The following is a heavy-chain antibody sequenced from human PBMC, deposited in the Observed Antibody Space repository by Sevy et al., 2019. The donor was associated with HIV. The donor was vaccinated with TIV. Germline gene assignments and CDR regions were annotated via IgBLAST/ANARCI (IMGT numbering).Heavy chain of an antibody. J-gene: IGHJ4*02. D-gene: IGHD1-7*01. V-gene: IGHV3-7*01. CDR2: IKQDGSEK. CDR1: GFTFSSYW. CDR3: ERGGVRYNWNYVY. Sequence: GGSLRLSCAASGFTFSSYWMSWVRQAPGKGLEWVANIKQDGSEKYYVDSVKGRLTISRDKAKNSLYLQMNSLRDEDKAVYHCERGGVRYNWNYVYWGQGTLVTVSS.